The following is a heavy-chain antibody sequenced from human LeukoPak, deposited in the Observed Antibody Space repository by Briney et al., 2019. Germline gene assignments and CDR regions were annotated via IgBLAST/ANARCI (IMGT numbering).Heavy chain of an antibody. J-gene: IGHJ4*02. CDR3: ARGVSGWWELLRGYYFDY. CDR2: INHSGST. Sequence: SETLSLTCAVYGGSFSGYYWSWIRQPPGKGLEWVGEINHSGSTNYNPSLKSRVTISVDTSKNQFSLKLSSVTAADTAVYYCARGVSGWWELLRGYYFDYWGQGTLVTVSS. V-gene: IGHV4-34*01. CDR1: GGSFSGYY. D-gene: IGHD1-26*01.